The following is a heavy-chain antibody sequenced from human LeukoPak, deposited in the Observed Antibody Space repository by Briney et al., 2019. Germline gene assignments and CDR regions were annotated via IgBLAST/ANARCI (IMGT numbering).Heavy chain of an antibody. D-gene: IGHD3-22*01. CDR2: INHSGST. J-gene: IGHJ4*02. CDR1: GGSFSGYY. V-gene: IGHV4-34*01. CDR3: GSRAYYDSSGYQVH. Sequence: PSETLSLTCAVYGGSFSGYYWSWIRQPPGKGLEWIGEINHSGSTNHNPSLKSRVTISEDTSKNQFSLKLSSVTAADTAVYYCGSRAYYDSSGYQVHWGQGTLVTVSS.